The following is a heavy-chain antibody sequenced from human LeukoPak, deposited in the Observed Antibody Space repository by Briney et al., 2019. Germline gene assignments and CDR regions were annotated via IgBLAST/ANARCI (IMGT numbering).Heavy chain of an antibody. Sequence: SETLSLTCAVYGGSFSGYYWSWIRQPPGKGLEWIGHIYDSGSTNYNPSLKSRVTISVDTSKNQFSLKLSSVTAADTAVYYCAREFSWSGFFDYWGQGTLVTVSS. D-gene: IGHD3-3*01. V-gene: IGHV4-59*01. CDR2: IYDSGST. CDR1: GGSFSGYY. CDR3: AREFSWSGFFDY. J-gene: IGHJ4*02.